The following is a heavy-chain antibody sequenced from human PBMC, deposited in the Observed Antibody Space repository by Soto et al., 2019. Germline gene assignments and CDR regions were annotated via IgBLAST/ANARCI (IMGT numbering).Heavy chain of an antibody. J-gene: IGHJ4*02. CDR2: SNPNIGAT. CDR1: GYTFIGNY. V-gene: IGHV1-2*02. CDR3: SRGACSSAKCYTLDY. D-gene: IGHD2-2*02. Sequence: QVQLVQSGAEVKKPGASVKVSCKASGYTFIGNYIHWVRQAPGQGLEWMGWSNPNIGATDYSQKFQGRVTMTRDTSISTAYMELSRLTSDDTAVDDCSRGACSSAKCYTLDYWGQGTLVTVSS.